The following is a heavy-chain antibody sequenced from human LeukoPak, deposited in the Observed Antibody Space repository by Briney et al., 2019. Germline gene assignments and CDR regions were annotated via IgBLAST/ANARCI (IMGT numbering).Heavy chain of an antibody. CDR3: AKDSSSSVEIDY. Sequence: GGSLRLSCAASGFTFSSYAMSWVRQAPGQGLEWVSTISGSGGTTDYADSVKGRFTISRDNSKNTLYLQMNSLRAEDTAVYYCAKDSSSSVEIDYWGQGTLVTVSS. CDR2: ISGSGGTT. CDR1: GFTFSSYA. D-gene: IGHD6-13*01. J-gene: IGHJ4*02. V-gene: IGHV3-23*01.